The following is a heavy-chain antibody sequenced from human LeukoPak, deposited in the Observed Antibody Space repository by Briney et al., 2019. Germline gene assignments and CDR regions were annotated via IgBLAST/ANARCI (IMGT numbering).Heavy chain of an antibody. CDR2: VSGSGGST. CDR1: GFTFSSYA. D-gene: IGHD6-6*01. CDR3: AKGHLYSTSSTSFDY. Sequence: GGSLRLSCAASGFTFSSYATSWVRQAPGKGLEWVSIVSGSGGSTNYADSVKGRFTISRDNSKNTLYLQMNTLRAEDTAVYYCAKGHLYSTSSTSFDYWGQGTLVTVSS. J-gene: IGHJ4*02. V-gene: IGHV3-23*01.